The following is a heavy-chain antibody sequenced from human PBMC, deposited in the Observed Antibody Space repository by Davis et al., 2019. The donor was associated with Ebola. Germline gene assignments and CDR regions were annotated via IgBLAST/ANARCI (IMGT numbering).Heavy chain of an antibody. Sequence: SETLSLTCAVYGGSFSGYYWSWIRQPPGKGLEWIGEINHSGSPNYNPSFKSRVTISMDKSKNQFSLTLSSVTAADTAVYFCASALETYTDAFDIWGRGTAVIVSS. D-gene: IGHD1-1*01. V-gene: IGHV4-34*01. J-gene: IGHJ3*02. CDR3: ASALETYTDAFDI. CDR1: GGSFSGYY. CDR2: INHSGSP.